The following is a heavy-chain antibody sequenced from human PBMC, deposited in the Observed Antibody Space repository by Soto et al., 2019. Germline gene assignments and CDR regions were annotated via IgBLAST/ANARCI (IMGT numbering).Heavy chain of an antibody. CDR1: GGSISSGGYY. D-gene: IGHD1-7*01. CDR3: ARGLITGTRSHFDY. V-gene: IGHV4-31*03. CDR2: IYYSGST. Sequence: SETLSLTCTVPGGSISSGGYYWSWIRQHPGKGLEWIGYIYYSGSTYYNPSLKSRVTISVDTSKNQFSLKLSSVTAADTAVYYCARGLITGTRSHFDYWGQGTLVTVSS. J-gene: IGHJ4*02.